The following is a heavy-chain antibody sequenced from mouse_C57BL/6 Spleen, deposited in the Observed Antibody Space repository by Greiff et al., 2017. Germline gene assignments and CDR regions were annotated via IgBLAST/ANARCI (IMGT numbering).Heavy chain of an antibody. CDR2: ISDGGSYT. J-gene: IGHJ4*01. Sequence: EVKLVESGGGLVKPGGSLKLSCAASGFTFSSYAMSWVRQTPEKRLEWVATISDGGSYTYYPDNVKGRFTISRDNAKNNLYLQMSHLKSEDTAMYYCAREWPYYSNFIYAMDYWGQGASVTVSS. CDR1: GFTFSSYA. CDR3: AREWPYYSNFIYAMDY. V-gene: IGHV5-4*01. D-gene: IGHD2-5*01.